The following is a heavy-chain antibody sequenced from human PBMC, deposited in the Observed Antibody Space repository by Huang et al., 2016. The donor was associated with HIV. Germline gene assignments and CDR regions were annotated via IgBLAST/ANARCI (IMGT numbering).Heavy chain of an antibody. CDR2: MNANSGNN. J-gene: IGHJ3*01. V-gene: IGHV1-8*01. Sequence: QVQLVQSGPEVRKPGASVTVSCKASGYGFIDYDIHWVRQAVGQGLELMGWMNANSGNNGFSRRFQGRETTTRDIASTTVFMELRRLTSDDTGIYYCARGYSLGYYYPIKYSYAFDLWGQGTEVTVSS. CDR3: ARGYSLGYYYPIKYSYAFDL. CDR1: GYGFIDYD. D-gene: IGHD3-22*01.